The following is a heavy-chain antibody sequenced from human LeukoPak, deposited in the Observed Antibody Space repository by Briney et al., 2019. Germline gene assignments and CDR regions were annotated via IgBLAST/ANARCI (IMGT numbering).Heavy chain of an antibody. CDR1: GFTFSSYT. CDR2: ISYDGSNK. J-gene: IGHJ4*02. Sequence: GGSLRLSCAASGFTFSSYTMHWVRQAPGKGLEWVAVISYDGSNKYYADSVKGRFSISRDNSKNTLYLQMNSLRGEDTAVYYCARDSGWSSDYWGQGTLVTVSS. D-gene: IGHD6-19*01. V-gene: IGHV3-30-3*01. CDR3: ARDSGWSSDY.